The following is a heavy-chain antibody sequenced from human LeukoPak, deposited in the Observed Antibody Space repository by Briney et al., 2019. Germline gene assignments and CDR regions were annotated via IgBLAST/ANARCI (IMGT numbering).Heavy chain of an antibody. V-gene: IGHV3-21*01. CDR1: GFTFSSYS. CDR3: ARDRGGVAARRREGYYYYYGMDV. CDR2: ISSSSSDI. Sequence: PGGSLRLSCAASGFTFSSYSLNWVRQAPGKGLEWVSSISSSSSDIYYADSVRGRFTISRDNAKNSLYLQMNSLRAEDTAVYYCARDRGGVAARRREGYYYYYGMDVWGQGTTVTVSS. J-gene: IGHJ6*02. D-gene: IGHD6-6*01.